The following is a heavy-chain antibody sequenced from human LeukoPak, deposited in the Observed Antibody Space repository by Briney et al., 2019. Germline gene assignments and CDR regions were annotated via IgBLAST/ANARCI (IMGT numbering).Heavy chain of an antibody. J-gene: IGHJ4*02. D-gene: IGHD6-19*01. Sequence: SETLSLTCTVSGGTISSCYWNWIRQPPGKGLEWIGYIHDSGSTKYNPSLKSRVTISVDTSRNQFSLKLSSVTAADTAVYYCARWYSSGWAFDYWGQGTLVTVSS. CDR3: ARWYSSGWAFDY. CDR2: IHDSGST. V-gene: IGHV4-59*08. CDR1: GGTISSCY.